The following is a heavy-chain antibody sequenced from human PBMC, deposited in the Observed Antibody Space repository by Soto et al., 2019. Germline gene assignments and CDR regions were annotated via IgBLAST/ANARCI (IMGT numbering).Heavy chain of an antibody. D-gene: IGHD6-13*01. CDR3: ARVFVSQQLTFDY. J-gene: IGHJ4*02. CDR2: IYYSGST. V-gene: IGHV4-31*03. CDR1: GGSISSGGYY. Sequence: SETLSRTCTVSGGSISSGGYYWSWILQHPGKGLEWIGYIYYSGSTYYNPSLKSRVTISVDTSKNQFSLKLSSVTAADTAVYYCARVFVSQQLTFDYWGQGTLVTVSS.